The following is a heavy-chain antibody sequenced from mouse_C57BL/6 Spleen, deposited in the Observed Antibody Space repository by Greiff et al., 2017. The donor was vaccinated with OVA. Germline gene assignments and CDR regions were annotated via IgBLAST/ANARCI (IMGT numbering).Heavy chain of an antibody. CDR2: IHPNSGST. CDR3: ARLDDGYHWYFDV. CDR1: GYTFTSYW. D-gene: IGHD2-3*01. J-gene: IGHJ1*03. Sequence: VKLQQPGAELVKPGASVKLSCKASGYTFTSYWMHWVKQRPGQGLEWIGMIHPNSGSTNYNEKFKSKATLTVDKSSSTAYMQLSSLASEASAVYYCARLDDGYHWYFDVWGTGTTVTVSS. V-gene: IGHV1-64*01.